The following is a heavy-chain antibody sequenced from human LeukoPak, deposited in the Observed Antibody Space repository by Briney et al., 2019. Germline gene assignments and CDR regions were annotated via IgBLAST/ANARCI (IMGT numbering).Heavy chain of an antibody. Sequence: PSETLSLTCAVYGGSFSGYYWSWIRQPPGKGLEWIGEINHSGSTNYNPSLKSRVTISVDTSKNQFSLKLSSVTAADTAVYYCARWSGSGSYYQGPDYWGQGTLVTVSS. J-gene: IGHJ4*02. CDR2: INHSGST. V-gene: IGHV4-34*01. D-gene: IGHD3-10*01. CDR1: GGSFSGYY. CDR3: ARWSGSGSYYQGPDY.